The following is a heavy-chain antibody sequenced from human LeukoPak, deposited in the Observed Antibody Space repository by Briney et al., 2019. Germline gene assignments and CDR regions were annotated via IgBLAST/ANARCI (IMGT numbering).Heavy chain of an antibody. CDR2: MNPNSGNT. V-gene: IGHV1-8*01. J-gene: IGHJ4*02. D-gene: IGHD2-21*02. Sequence: EASVKVSCKASGYTFTSYDISWVRQATGQGLEWMGWMNPNSGNTGYAQKFQGRVTMTRNTSISTAYMELSSLRSEDTAVYYCARGRPTYCGGDCYSVDYWGQGTLVTVSS. CDR1: GYTFTSYD. CDR3: ARGRPTYCGGDCYSVDY.